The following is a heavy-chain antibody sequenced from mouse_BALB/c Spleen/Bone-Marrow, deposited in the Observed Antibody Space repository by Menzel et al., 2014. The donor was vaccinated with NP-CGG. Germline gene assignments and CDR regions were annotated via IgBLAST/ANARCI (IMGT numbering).Heavy chain of an antibody. J-gene: IGHJ4*01. Sequence: EVKLMESGGDLVKPGGSLKPSCAASGFTFSSYGMSWVRQTPDKRLEWVTTISSGGSYTYYPDSVKGRFTISRDNAKNTLYLQMSSLKSEDTAMYYCARDFITTDAMDYWGQGTSVTVSS. CDR2: ISSGGSYT. D-gene: IGHD1-1*01. CDR3: ARDFITTDAMDY. V-gene: IGHV5-6*01. CDR1: GFTFSSYG.